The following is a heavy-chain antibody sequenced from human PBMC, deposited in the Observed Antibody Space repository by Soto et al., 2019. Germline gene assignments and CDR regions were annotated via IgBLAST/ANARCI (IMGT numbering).Heavy chain of an antibody. Sequence: QVQLVQSGAEVKKPGAAVKVSCLASGYIFTMYGISWVRQAPGQGPEWMGWISAFNGDTNYAQTLQGRVTMTRDTSTNKAYMELRSLTSDDTAVYYCARDVGDESCRSPSCDGNLDNWGPGTLVTVSS. CDR3: ARDVGDESCRSPSCDGNLDN. V-gene: IGHV1-18*01. CDR1: GYIFTMYG. J-gene: IGHJ4*02. CDR2: ISAFNGDT. D-gene: IGHD2-2*01.